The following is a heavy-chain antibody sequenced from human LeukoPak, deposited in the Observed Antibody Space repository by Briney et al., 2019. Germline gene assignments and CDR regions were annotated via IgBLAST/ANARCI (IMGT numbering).Heavy chain of an antibody. V-gene: IGHV4-59*13. CDR1: GGSISSYY. D-gene: IGHD1-1*01. CDR3: VRVNRGGTTGTVDWFDP. J-gene: IGHJ5*02. Sequence: SETLSLTCTVSGGSISSYYWSWIRQPPGKGLEWIGYIYYSGSTNYNPSLKSRVPISVDTCKNQFSLKLSSVTAADTAVYYCVRVNRGGTTGTVDWFDPWGQGTLVTVSS. CDR2: IYYSGST.